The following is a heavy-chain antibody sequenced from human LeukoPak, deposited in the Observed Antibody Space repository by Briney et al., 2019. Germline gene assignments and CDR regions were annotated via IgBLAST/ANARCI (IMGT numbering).Heavy chain of an antibody. J-gene: IGHJ5*02. CDR1: GYSFTGYY. CDR3: ARGPGRARFDP. V-gene: IGHV1-2*02. D-gene: IGHD3-10*01. Sequence: ASMTVSCKASGYSFTGYYIHWVRQAPGQGLEWMGWINPNSGDTKYEQKFQGRVTMTRDTSISTAYMELSRLTSDDTSVYYCARGPGRARFDPWGQGTLVTVSS. CDR2: INPNSGDT.